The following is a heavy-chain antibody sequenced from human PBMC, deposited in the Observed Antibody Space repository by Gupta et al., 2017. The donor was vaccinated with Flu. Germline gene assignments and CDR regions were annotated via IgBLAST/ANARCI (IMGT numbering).Heavy chain of an antibody. V-gene: IGHV1-3*01. Sequence: QVHLVQSGAAVTKPGASVKVSCTASGYSFTNYNIHWVRQAPGQRPEWMGWINAGNGNTDDSWKWRGRVTITRDTSASIVYMELSRLRAEDTAIYYCARSVPFDAWGQGTLVTVSS. CDR3: ARSVPFDA. CDR1: GYSFTNYN. CDR2: INAGNGNT. J-gene: IGHJ4*02.